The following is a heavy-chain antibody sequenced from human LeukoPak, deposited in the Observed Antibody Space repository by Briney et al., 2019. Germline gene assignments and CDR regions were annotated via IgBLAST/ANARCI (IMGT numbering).Heavy chain of an antibody. CDR3: ARLGTPYYYYYMDV. CDR2: IYPGDSDT. V-gene: IGHV5-51*01. J-gene: IGHJ6*03. Sequence: GESLKISCQGSGYTFSNYWIAWVRHMPGNGLEWMGIIYPGDSDTKCSPSFQSQVSISADKSFNTAYLQWRSVEASDTAIYYCARLGTPYYYYYMDVWGRGTTVTVSS. D-gene: IGHD1-1*01. CDR1: GYTFSNYW.